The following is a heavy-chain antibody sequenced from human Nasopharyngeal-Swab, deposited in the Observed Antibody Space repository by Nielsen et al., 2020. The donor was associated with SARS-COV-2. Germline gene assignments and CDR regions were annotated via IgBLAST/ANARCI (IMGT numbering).Heavy chain of an antibody. V-gene: IGHV1-24*01. CDR1: GYTLTVLP. D-gene: IGHD3-3*01. CDR3: ASEGSGVFGVVIYAFDI. J-gene: IGHJ3*02. Sequence: ASVKVSCKVSGYTLTVLPIHWVRQAPGKGLEWMGTVVPEDGEPIYAQNFQGRVTMTEDTSTYTAYLELSSLRSEDTAVYYCASEGSGVFGVVIYAFDIWGPGTLVTASS. CDR2: VVPEDGEP.